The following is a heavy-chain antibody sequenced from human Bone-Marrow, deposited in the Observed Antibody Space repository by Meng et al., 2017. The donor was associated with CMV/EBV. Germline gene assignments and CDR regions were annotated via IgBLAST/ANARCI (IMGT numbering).Heavy chain of an antibody. CDR1: GYTFTSYG. CDR3: ARAEVTAAAGTPHYYYYYYGMDV. Sequence: SVNVSCKASGYTFTSYGISWVRQAPGQGLEWMGGIIPIFGTANYAQKFQGRVTITTDESTSTVYMELSSLRSEDTAVYYFARAEVTAAAGTPHYYYYYYGMDVWGQGTTVTVSS. J-gene: IGHJ6*02. CDR2: IIPIFGTA. D-gene: IGHD6-13*01. V-gene: IGHV1-69*05.